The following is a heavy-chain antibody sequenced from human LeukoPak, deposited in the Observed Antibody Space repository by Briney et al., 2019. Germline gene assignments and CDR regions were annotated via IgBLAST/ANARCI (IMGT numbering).Heavy chain of an antibody. Sequence: GGSLRLSCAVSGFPVSSYYMTWVRQAPGKGLEWVSIIYSGGLTYYADSVQGRFTISRDESRNSVFLHLNSLRHEDTAVYYCARDARKVESGLDLWGLGTLVTVSS. CDR3: ARDARKVESGLDL. CDR1: GFPVSSYY. CDR2: IYSGGLT. D-gene: IGHD3-3*01. J-gene: IGHJ5*02. V-gene: IGHV3-53*01.